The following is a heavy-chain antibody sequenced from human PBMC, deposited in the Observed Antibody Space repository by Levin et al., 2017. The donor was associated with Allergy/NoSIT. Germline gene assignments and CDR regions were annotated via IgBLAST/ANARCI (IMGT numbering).Heavy chain of an antibody. Sequence: PGGSLRLSCVASGFSLTTYWMSWVRQAPGKGLEWVANIKQDGSQKYYVDSVKGRFTISRDNTENALYLQMNSLRAEDTALYYCVREGAYNNEWDVDYWGQGTLVTVSS. J-gene: IGHJ4*02. CDR1: GFSLTTYW. CDR2: IKQDGSQK. D-gene: IGHD1-26*01. CDR3: VREGAYNNEWDVDY. V-gene: IGHV3-7*01.